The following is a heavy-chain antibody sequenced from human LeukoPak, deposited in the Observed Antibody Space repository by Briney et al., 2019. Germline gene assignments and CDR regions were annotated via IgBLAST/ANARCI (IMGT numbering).Heavy chain of an antibody. D-gene: IGHD3-10*01. CDR2: IGGNGGST. Sequence: GGSLRLSCAASGFTFSSYAMSWVRQAPGKGLEWVSAIGGNGGSTYYAESVKGRFTISRDNSKNTLYLQMDSLRADDTALYYCAKEQGWFGECSTYWGQGTLVTVSS. V-gene: IGHV3-23*01. J-gene: IGHJ4*02. CDR3: AKEQGWFGECSTY. CDR1: GFTFSSYA.